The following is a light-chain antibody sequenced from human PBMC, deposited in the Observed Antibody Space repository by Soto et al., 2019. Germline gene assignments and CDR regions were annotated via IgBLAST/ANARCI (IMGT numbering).Light chain of an antibody. CDR2: EVS. CDR3: SSYTSSSHVV. CDR1: SSDVGGYNY. Sequence: QSGLTQPASVSGSPGQSITISCTGTSSDVGGYNYVSWYQQHPGKAPKLMIYEVSNRPSGVSNRFSGSKSGNTASLTISGLQAEDEADYYCSSYTSSSHVVFGGGTKLTVL. J-gene: IGLJ2*01. V-gene: IGLV2-14*01.